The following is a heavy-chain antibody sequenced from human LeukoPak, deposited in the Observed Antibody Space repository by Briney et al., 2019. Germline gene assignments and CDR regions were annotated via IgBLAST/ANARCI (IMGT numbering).Heavy chain of an antibody. J-gene: IGHJ3*02. V-gene: IGHV1-2*02. CDR2: INPNSGGT. CDR1: GYTFTGYY. Sequence: ASVKVSCKASGYTFTGYYMHLVRQAPGQGLEWMGWINPNSGGTNYAQKFQGRVTMTRDTSISTAYMELSRLRSDDTAVYYCASVLEGAGAFDIWGQGTMVTVSS. CDR3: ASVLEGAGAFDI. D-gene: IGHD3-3*01.